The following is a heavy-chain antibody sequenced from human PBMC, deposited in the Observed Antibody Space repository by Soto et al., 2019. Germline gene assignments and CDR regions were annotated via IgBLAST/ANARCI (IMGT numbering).Heavy chain of an antibody. CDR2: ISYDGSNK. J-gene: IGHJ4*02. CDR1: GFTFSSYG. CDR3: AKDKEKGLPPPVY. V-gene: IGHV3-30*18. Sequence: QVQLVESGGGVVQPGRSLRLSCAASGFTFSSYGMHWVRQAPGKGLEWVAVISYDGSNKYYADSVKGRFTISRDNSKNTLDRQINSLSAGDTAVYYCAKDKEKGLPPPVYWGQGTLVTVSS.